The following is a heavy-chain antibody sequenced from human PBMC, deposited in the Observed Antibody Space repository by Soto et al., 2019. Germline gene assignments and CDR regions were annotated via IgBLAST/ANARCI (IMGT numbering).Heavy chain of an antibody. J-gene: IGHJ4*02. CDR3: ARAAGTKVSYLDS. Sequence: PGGSLRLSCEASEFSVSSSYMSWVRQVPGKGLEWVSCIYSDGTTYYVDSVKGRFTISRDNFKNTLYLQMNSLRAEDTAVYYCARAAGTKVSYLDSWGQGTLVTVSS. D-gene: IGHD6-19*01. CDR1: EFSVSSSY. CDR2: IYSDGTT. V-gene: IGHV3-53*01.